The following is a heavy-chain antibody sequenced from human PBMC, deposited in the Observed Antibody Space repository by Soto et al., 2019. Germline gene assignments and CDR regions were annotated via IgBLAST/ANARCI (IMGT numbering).Heavy chain of an antibody. J-gene: IGHJ4*02. CDR2: VTYSGANT. V-gene: IGHV3-23*01. CDR3: ATPSLSTGGYSSFDS. D-gene: IGHD1-26*01. CDR1: GFTFGSYA. Sequence: PGGSLRLSCAASGFTFGSYAMSWVRQAPGKGLEWVSLVTYSGANTYYAGSVTGRFTISRDNSRNTLYLQMSRLRVEDTAVYYCATPSLSTGGYSSFDSWGRGTLVTVSS.